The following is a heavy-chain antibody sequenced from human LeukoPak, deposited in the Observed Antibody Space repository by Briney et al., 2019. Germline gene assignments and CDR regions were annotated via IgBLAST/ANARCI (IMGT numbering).Heavy chain of an antibody. CDR3: ARVPLGTEAGFDY. CDR2: IYYSGST. Sequence: PSETLSLTCAVYGGSFSGYYWSWIRQPPGKGLEWIGSIYYSGSTYYNPSLKSRVTISVDTSKNQFSLKLSSVTAADTAVYYCARVPLGTEAGFDYWGQGTLVTVSS. D-gene: IGHD7-27*01. CDR1: GGSFSGYY. V-gene: IGHV4-34*01. J-gene: IGHJ4*02.